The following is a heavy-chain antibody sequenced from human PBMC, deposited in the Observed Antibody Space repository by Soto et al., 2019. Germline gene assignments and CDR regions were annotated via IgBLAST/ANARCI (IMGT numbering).Heavy chain of an antibody. CDR2: IIPIFGTP. Sequence: QVQLVQSGAEVKKPGSSVKVSCKASGGIFRTYASSWLRQAPGQGLEWMGGIIPIFGTPNYAQRFQGRLTITGDESSSTAYMALGRLRSEDTAVYYCARDRYDYVSGNYYNRIAFRVQGTLVTVSS. CDR1: GGIFRTYA. CDR3: ARDRYDYVSGNYYNRIAF. V-gene: IGHV1-69*01. J-gene: IGHJ4*02. D-gene: IGHD3-10*01.